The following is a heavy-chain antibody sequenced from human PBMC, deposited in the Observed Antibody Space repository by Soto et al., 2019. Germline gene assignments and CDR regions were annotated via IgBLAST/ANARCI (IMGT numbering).Heavy chain of an antibody. J-gene: IGHJ4*02. CDR3: ARALDYIWGSYRRTLPTQFDY. CDR1: GYTFTSYG. D-gene: IGHD3-16*02. CDR2: ISAYNGNT. V-gene: IGHV1-18*01. Sequence: ASVKVSCKASGYTFTSYGISWVRQAPGQGLEWMGWISAYNGNTNYAQKLQGRVTMTTDTSTSTAYMELRSLRSDDTAVYYCARALDYIWGSYRRTLPTQFDYWGQGTLVTVSS.